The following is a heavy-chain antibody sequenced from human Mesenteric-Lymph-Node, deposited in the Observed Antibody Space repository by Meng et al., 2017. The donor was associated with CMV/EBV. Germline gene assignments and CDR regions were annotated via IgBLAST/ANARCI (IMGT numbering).Heavy chain of an antibody. CDR3: ARGGMSSSAASFDY. J-gene: IGHJ4*02. Sequence: SGAGSISSTWWSWVRQPPGQGLEWIGEIYHSGSITYSPSLKSRVTTSVDKSENQFSLKLTSVTAADTAVYCCARGGMSSSAASFDYWGQGTLVTVSS. CDR2: IYHSGSI. D-gene: IGHD1-26*01. CDR1: GAGSISSTW. V-gene: IGHV4-4*01.